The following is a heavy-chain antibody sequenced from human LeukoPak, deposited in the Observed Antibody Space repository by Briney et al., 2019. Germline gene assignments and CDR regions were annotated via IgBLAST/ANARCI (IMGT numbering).Heavy chain of an antibody. CDR2: IDPSDSYT. V-gene: IGHV5-10-1*01. Sequence: GESLKISCKGSGCSFTSYWISWVRQMPGKGLEWMGRIDPSDSYTNYSPSFQGHVTISVDKSISTAYLQWSSLKAPYTAMYYCARQGGFYYNRGYNDAFDIWGQGTVVTVSS. CDR1: GCSFTSYW. J-gene: IGHJ3*02. CDR3: ARQGGFYYNRGYNDAFDI. D-gene: IGHD3-22*01.